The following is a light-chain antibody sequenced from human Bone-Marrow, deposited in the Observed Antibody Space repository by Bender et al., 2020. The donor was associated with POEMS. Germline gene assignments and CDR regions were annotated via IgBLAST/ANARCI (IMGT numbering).Light chain of an antibody. Sequence: QSVLTQPPSVSGAPGQRVTFSCTGSSSNIGAGYDVHWYQQVPGTAPKLLIYANSDRPSGVPDRFSGSKSGTSASLAITGLQAEDEADYYCQSYDTSLSGWVFGGGTKLTVV. CDR3: QSYDTSLSGWV. CDR1: SSNIGAGYD. CDR2: ANS. J-gene: IGLJ3*02. V-gene: IGLV1-40*01.